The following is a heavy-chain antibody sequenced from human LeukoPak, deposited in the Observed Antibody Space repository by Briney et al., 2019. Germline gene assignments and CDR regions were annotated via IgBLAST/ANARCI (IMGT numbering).Heavy chain of an antibody. J-gene: IGHJ4*02. CDR2: INWNGGST. CDR3: ARVTPYSSGYFDY. CDR1: GFTFSSYE. Sequence: GGSLRLSCAVSGFTFSSYEMNWVRQAPGKGLEWVSGINWNGGSTGYADSVKGRFTISRDNAKNSLYLQMNSLRAEDTALYYCARVTPYSSGYFDYWGQGTLVTVSS. V-gene: IGHV3-20*04. D-gene: IGHD6-19*01.